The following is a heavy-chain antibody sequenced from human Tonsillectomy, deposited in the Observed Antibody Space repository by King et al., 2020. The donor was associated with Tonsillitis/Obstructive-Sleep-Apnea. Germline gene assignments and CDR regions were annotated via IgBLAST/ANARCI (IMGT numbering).Heavy chain of an antibody. CDR3: ARSHSDCWSGYYPGINVGSYMDV. V-gene: IGHV5-51*01. Sequence: QLVQSGAEVKKPGESLKISCKGSGYSFTSYWIGWVRQMPGKGLEWMGIIYPGDSDTRYSPSFQGQVTISAEKSISTAYLQWSSLKASDTAMYYCARSHSDCWSGYYPGINVGSYMDVWGTGTTVTVSS. D-gene: IGHD3-3*01. CDR2: IYPGDSDT. CDR1: GYSFTSYW. J-gene: IGHJ6*03.